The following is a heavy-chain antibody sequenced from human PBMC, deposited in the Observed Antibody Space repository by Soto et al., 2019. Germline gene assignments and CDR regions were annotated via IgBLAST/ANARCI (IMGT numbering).Heavy chain of an antibody. J-gene: IGHJ4*02. CDR1: GFTFSSYA. CDR3: ARDYSGSFDQ. CDR2: VSGSGGST. V-gene: IGHV3-23*01. D-gene: IGHD6-13*01. Sequence: GGSLRLSCAASGFTFSSYAMSWVRQAPGKGLEWVSAVSGSGGSTYYAYFVKGRFNISRDDFKDPLYLQMNGFRAEDKAVYYCARDYSGSFDQWGQRHLVTVPS.